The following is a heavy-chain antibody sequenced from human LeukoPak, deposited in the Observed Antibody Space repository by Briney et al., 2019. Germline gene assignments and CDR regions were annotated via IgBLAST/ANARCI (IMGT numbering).Heavy chain of an antibody. Sequence: SQTLSLTCAISGDSVSSNSAARNWIRQSPSRGLEWLGRTYYRSNWGHDYAVSVQGRITINPDTSKNHFSLQLHSVTPEDTAVYFCARARLHHNYGSGTSFDYWGQGTLVTVSS. J-gene: IGHJ4*02. CDR1: GDSVSSNSAA. V-gene: IGHV6-1*01. CDR3: ARARLHHNYGSGTSFDY. CDR2: TYYRSNWGH. D-gene: IGHD3-10*01.